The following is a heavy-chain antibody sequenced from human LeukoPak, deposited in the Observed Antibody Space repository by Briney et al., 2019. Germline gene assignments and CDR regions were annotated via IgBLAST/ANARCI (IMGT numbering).Heavy chain of an antibody. CDR2: FDPEDGET. D-gene: IGHD4-23*01. CDR1: GYTLTELS. CDR3: ATALGVTTVVTPPGY. J-gene: IGHJ4*02. V-gene: IGHV1-24*01. Sequence: ASVKVSXKVSGYTLTELSMHWVRQAPGKGLEWIGGFDPEDGETIYAQKFQGRVTMTEDTSTDTAYMELSSLRSEDTAVYYCATALGVTTVVTPPGYWGQGTLVTVSS.